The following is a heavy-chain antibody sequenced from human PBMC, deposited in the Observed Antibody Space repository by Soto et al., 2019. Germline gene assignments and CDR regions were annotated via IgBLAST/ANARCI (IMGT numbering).Heavy chain of an antibody. CDR1: GYTFINFD. D-gene: IGHD6-13*01. V-gene: IGHV1-8*02. Sequence: QVQLVQAGAEVKEPGASVRVSCKASGYTFINFDISWVRQAAGQGLEWLGWMNPDSGKTGYASKFQGRVAMTRDVSTGTYHLELRSLTPDDTAIYYCARMASAGTLNWFDPWGQGTLVTVSS. CDR3: ARMASAGTLNWFDP. CDR2: MNPDSGKT. J-gene: IGHJ5*02.